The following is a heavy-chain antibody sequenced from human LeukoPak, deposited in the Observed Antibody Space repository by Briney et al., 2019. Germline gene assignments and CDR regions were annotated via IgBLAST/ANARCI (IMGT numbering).Heavy chain of an antibody. J-gene: IGHJ5*02. CDR2: ISGSGGST. Sequence: GGSLRLSCAASGFTFSSYAMSWVRQAPGKGLEWVSAISGSGGSTYYADSVKGRFTISRDNSKNTLYLQMNSLRAENTAVYYCAKRFVEGVAGYNWFDPWGQGTLVTVSS. V-gene: IGHV3-23*01. CDR1: GFTFSSYA. D-gene: IGHD6-19*01. CDR3: AKRFVEGVAGYNWFDP.